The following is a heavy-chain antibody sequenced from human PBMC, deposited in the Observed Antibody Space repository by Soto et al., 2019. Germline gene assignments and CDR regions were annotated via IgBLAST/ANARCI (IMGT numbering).Heavy chain of an antibody. V-gene: IGHV1-18*01. Sequence: AASVKVSCTASGYTLTSYGISWVRQATGQGLEWMGWMSAYNGNTNYAQKLQGRVTMTRDASISTAYMELSSLRSEDTAVYYCARGTSVVYYYYYMDVWGKGTTVTVSS. J-gene: IGHJ6*03. CDR2: MSAYNGNT. CDR3: ARGTSVVYYYYYMDV. D-gene: IGHD2-15*01. CDR1: GYTLTSYG.